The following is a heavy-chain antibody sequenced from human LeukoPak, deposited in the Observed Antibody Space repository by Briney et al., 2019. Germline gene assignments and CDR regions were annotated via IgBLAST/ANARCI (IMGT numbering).Heavy chain of an antibody. CDR3: AKDLDHDYDDYGLDY. CDR2: IRYDGSNK. CDR1: EFTFSRYG. V-gene: IGHV3-30*02. Sequence: PGGSLRLSCAASEFTFSRYGMHWVRQAPGKGLEWVAFIRYDGSNKYYADSVKGRFTISRDNSRNTLYMQMNSLRAEDTAVYYCAKDLDHDYDDYGLDYWGQGTLVTVSS. D-gene: IGHD4-17*01. J-gene: IGHJ4*02.